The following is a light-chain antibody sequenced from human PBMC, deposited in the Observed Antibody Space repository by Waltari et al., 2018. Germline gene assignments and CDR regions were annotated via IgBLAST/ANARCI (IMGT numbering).Light chain of an antibody. V-gene: IGKV1-13*02. CDR3: QQGNSNPYS. CDR1: QGISSY. J-gene: IGKJ2*03. CDR2: YAN. Sequence: IQMSQSPSSLSASVGDRVTITCRASQGISSYLNWYQQKPGKAPKLLIYYANSLASGVPLRFSGSGSWSEFTLTISSLQPEDFATYYCQQGNSNPYSFGQGTKVEIK.